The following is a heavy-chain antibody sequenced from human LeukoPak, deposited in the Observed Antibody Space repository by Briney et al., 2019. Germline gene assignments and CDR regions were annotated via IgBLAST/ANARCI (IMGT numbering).Heavy chain of an antibody. Sequence: ASVKVSCRASGYTFTGYYIHWVQQAPGQGLEWMGRINPNTGGTDYQGRVTMTRDTSITTAYMELSRLTSDDTALYYCAKVPPSITAAGNWLGPWGQGALVTVSS. CDR3: AKVPPSITAAGNWLGP. CDR1: GYTFTGYY. D-gene: IGHD6-13*01. V-gene: IGHV1-2*06. CDR2: INPNTGGT. J-gene: IGHJ5*02.